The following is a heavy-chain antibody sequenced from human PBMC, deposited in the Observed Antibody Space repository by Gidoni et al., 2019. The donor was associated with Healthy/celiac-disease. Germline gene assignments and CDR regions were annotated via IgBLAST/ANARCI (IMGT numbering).Heavy chain of an antibody. D-gene: IGHD1-26*01. CDR2: IYYSGST. J-gene: IGHJ4*02. Sequence: QVQLQESGPGLVKPSETLSLPCTVSGGSLSSYYWSWIRQPPGKGMEWIGYIYYSGSTNYNPSLKSRVTISVDTSKNQFSLKLSSVTAADTAVYYCARQSGGSYPPGFDYWGQGTLVTVSS. V-gene: IGHV4-59*08. CDR3: ARQSGGSYPPGFDY. CDR1: GGSLSSYY.